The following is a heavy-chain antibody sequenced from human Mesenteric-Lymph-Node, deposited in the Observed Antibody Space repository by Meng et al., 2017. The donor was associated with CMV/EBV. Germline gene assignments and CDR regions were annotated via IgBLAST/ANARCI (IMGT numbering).Heavy chain of an antibody. J-gene: IGHJ4*02. Sequence: SGLLFRVFGIRWCRQGRSKGLGGGAVISYDGSNKYLAYSVRGRFTISRDDSKNTLYLQVNSLRAEDTAVYYCARDDGWLVIKYYFDYWGQGTLVTVSS. CDR3: ARDDGWLVIKYYFDY. V-gene: IGHV3-30*19. CDR2: ISYDGSNK. D-gene: IGHD6-19*01. CDR1: GLLFRVFG.